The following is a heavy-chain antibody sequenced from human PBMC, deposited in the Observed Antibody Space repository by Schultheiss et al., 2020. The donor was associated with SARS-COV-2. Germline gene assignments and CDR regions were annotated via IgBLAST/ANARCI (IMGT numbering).Heavy chain of an antibody. CDR1: GFTFSSYA. J-gene: IGHJ4*02. CDR2: ISGSGGST. D-gene: IGHD6-19*01. CDR3: ARENPSIGYSSGWMSFDY. Sequence: GESLKISCAASGFTFSSYAMSWVRQAPGKGLEWVSAISGSGGSTYYADSVKGRFTISRDNSKNTLYLQMNSLRAEDTALYYCARENPSIGYSSGWMSFDYWGQGTLVTVSS. V-gene: IGHV3-23*01.